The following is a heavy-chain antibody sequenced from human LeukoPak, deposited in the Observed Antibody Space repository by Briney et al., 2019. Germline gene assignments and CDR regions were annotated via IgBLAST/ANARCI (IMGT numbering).Heavy chain of an antibody. D-gene: IGHD5-12*01. J-gene: IGHJ4*02. V-gene: IGHV4-31*03. CDR3: ARSPGATIYLHY. CDR1: GGSISSGGYY. CDR2: IYYSGST. Sequence: SETLSLTCTVSGGSISSGGYYWSWIRQHPGKGLEWIGYIYYSGSTYYNPSLKSRVTISVDTSKNQFSLKLSSVTAADTAVYYCARSPGATIYLHYWGQGTLVTVSS.